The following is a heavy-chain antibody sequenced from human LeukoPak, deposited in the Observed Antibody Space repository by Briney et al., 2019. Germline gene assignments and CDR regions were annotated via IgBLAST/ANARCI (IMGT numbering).Heavy chain of an antibody. D-gene: IGHD1-26*01. J-gene: IGHJ4*02. CDR3: ARGTEWELLNYFDY. CDR2: ISSSSSTI. Sequence: GGSLRLSCAASGFTFSGYNMNWVRQAPGEGLEWVSYISSSSSTIYYVDSVKGRFTIARDNAKNSLYLQMNSLRDEDTAVYYCARGTEWELLNYFDYWGQGTLVTVSS. V-gene: IGHV3-48*02. CDR1: GFTFSGYN.